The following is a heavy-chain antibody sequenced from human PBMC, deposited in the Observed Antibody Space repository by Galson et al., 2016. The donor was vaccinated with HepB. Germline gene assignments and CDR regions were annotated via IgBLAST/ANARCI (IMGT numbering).Heavy chain of an antibody. CDR1: GGSFSGYY. J-gene: IGHJ5*02. D-gene: IGHD3-9*01. CDR3: ARHGYDILTGPYSRGYNWFDP. Sequence: SETLSLTCAVYGGSFSGYYWSWIRQPPGKGLEWIGYFYFSGTTYYNPSLQSRATISRDTSKKQFFLKLSSLTAADTAVYYCARHGYDILTGPYSRGYNWFDPWGQGTLVIVSS. V-gene: IGHV4-59*06. CDR2: FYFSGTT.